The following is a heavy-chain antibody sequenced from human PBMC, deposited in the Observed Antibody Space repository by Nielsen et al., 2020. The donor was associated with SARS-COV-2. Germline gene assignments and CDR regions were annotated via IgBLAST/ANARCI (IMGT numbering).Heavy chain of an antibody. Sequence: SETLSLTCTVSGYSISSGYYWGWIRQPPGKGLEWIGEINHSGSTNYNPSLKSRVTISVDTSKNQFSLKLSSVTAADTAVYYCARVAAAAITDYWGQGTLVTVSS. J-gene: IGHJ4*02. CDR2: INHSGST. CDR3: ARVAAAAITDY. CDR1: GYSISSGYY. D-gene: IGHD6-13*01. V-gene: IGHV4-38-2*02.